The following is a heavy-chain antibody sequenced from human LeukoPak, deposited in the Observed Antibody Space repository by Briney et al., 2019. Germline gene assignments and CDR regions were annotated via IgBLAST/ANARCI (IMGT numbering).Heavy chain of an antibody. CDR3: ARGTRLRQATTAPEAGY. Sequence: KPGGSLRLSXAASGFTFSSYSMNWVRQAPGKGMEWVSSISSSSSYIYYADSVKGRFTISRDNAKNSLYLQMNSLRAEDTAVYYCARGTRLRQATTAPEAGYWGQGTLVTVSS. V-gene: IGHV3-21*01. D-gene: IGHD5-12*01. CDR1: GFTFSSYS. CDR2: ISSSSSYI. J-gene: IGHJ4*02.